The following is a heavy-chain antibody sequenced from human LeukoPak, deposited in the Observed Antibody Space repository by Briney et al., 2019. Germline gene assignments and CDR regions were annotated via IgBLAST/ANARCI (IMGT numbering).Heavy chain of an antibody. CDR3: ARDGVVRGFSY. CDR2: INHSGST. J-gene: IGHJ4*02. Sequence: SETLSLTCAVYGGSFSGYYWSWIRQPPGKGLEWIGEINHSGSTNYNPSLKSRVTISVDTSKNQFSLKLSSVTAADTAVYYCARDGVVRGFSYWGQGTLVTVSS. CDR1: GGSFSGYY. D-gene: IGHD3-10*01. V-gene: IGHV4-34*01.